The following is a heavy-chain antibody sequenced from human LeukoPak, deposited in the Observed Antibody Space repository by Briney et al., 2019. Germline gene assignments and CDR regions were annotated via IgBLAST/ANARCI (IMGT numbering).Heavy chain of an antibody. V-gene: IGHV1-46*01. D-gene: IGHD1-20*01. J-gene: IGHJ5*02. CDR2: INPNGDAT. CDR1: GYTFTKYL. Sequence: GASVKVSCKTSGYTFTKYLIHWVRQAPGHVLEWVGTINPNGDATNYAPRLQGRLTLTQDTSTSTVYMELRGLTPDDTAVYYCARPLFCAFDNCGYWLDPWGPGTLVSVSS. CDR3: ARPLFCAFDNCGYWLDP.